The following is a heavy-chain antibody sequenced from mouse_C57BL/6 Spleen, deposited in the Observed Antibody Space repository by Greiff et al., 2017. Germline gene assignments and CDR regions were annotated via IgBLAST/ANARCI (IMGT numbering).Heavy chain of an antibody. CDR2: IRNKANGYTT. V-gene: IGHV7-3*01. CDR3: ARGDYYGSSYYAMDY. D-gene: IGHD1-1*01. Sequence: EVKLMESGGGLVQPGGSLSLSCAASGFTFTDYYMSWVRQPPGKALEWLGFIRNKANGYTTEYSASVKGRFTISRDNSQSILYLQMNALRAEDSATYYCARGDYYGSSYYAMDYWGQGTSVTVSS. CDR1: GFTFTDYY. J-gene: IGHJ4*01.